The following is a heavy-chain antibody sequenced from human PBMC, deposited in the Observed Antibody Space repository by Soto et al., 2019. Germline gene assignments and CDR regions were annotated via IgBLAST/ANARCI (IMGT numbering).Heavy chain of an antibody. V-gene: IGHV4-31*03. CDR2: ISYSGST. J-gene: IGHJ4*02. CDR3: ARDALSRDSI. D-gene: IGHD3-22*01. CDR1: GGPISSGGYY. Sequence: PSETLSLTCTVSGGPISSGGYYWSWIRQHPGKGLEWIGYISYSGSTYYNPSLESRVTISVDTSKNQFSLKLSSVTAADTAVYYCARDALSRDSIWGQGTLVTVSS.